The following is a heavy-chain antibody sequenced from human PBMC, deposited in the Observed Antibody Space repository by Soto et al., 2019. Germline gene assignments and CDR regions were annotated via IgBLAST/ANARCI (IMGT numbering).Heavy chain of an antibody. CDR1: GGSISSSSYY. CDR2: IYYSGST. CDR3: ARVHSAYYYDSSGLNWFDP. J-gene: IGHJ5*02. Sequence: SETLSLTCTVSGGSISSSSYYWGWIRQPPGKGLEWIGSIYYSGSTYYNPSLKSRVTISVDTSKNQFSLKLSSVTAADTAVYYCARVHSAYYYDSSGLNWFDPWRQGTLATVSS. D-gene: IGHD3-22*01. V-gene: IGHV4-39*01.